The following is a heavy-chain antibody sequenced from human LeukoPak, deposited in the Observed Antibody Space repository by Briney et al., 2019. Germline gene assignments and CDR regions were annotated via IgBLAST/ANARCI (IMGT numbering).Heavy chain of an antibody. CDR1: GFTFSNHG. Sequence: GGSLRLSCAASGFTFSNHGMDWVRQAPGKGLEWVSGISPSGDITYYADSVKGRFAISRDNARNSLYLQMNSLRAEDTAVYYCAKSGLNRFDYWGQGTLVTVSS. D-gene: IGHD2-15*01. V-gene: IGHV3-23*01. CDR2: ISPSGDIT. J-gene: IGHJ4*02. CDR3: AKSGLNRFDY.